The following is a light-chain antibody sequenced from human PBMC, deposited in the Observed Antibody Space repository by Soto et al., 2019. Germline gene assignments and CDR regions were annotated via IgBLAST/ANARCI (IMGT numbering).Light chain of an antibody. Sequence: QSVLTQPRSVSGSPGQSVTISCTGTSSDVGVYNYVSWYQQHPGKAPKLVIFDVSKRPSGVPARFSGSKSGNTASLTISGLQAEDEADYFCCSYAVRDTFFVFGSGTKVTVL. J-gene: IGLJ1*01. CDR1: SSDVGVYNY. CDR2: DVS. V-gene: IGLV2-11*01. CDR3: CSYAVRDTFFV.